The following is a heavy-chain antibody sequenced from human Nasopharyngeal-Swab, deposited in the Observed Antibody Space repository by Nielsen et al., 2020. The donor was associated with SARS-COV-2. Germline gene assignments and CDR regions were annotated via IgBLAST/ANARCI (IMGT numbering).Heavy chain of an antibody. J-gene: IGHJ4*02. D-gene: IGHD1-26*01. V-gene: IGHV5-51*01. Sequence: GESLKISCNGSGYSFTSYWIGWVRQMPGKGLEWMGVIYPGDSDTRYSPSFQGQVTISADKSISTAYLQWSSLKASDTAMYYCASGRRAGATVLDYWGQGTLVTVSS. CDR1: GYSFTSYW. CDR3: ASGRRAGATVLDY. CDR2: IYPGDSDT.